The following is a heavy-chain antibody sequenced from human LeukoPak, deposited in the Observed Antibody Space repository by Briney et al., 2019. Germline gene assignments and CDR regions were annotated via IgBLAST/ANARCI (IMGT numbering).Heavy chain of an antibody. CDR1: GDPITRTDYY. CDR3: AKHGAPSTNSFADF. V-gene: IGHV4-39*01. Sequence: SETLSLTCSVSGDPITRTDYYWGWFRQPPGKRLEWIGNVDYRGRAFYNPSLKGRVTVYVHTAVHQLSLRLNSVTVADTAIYYCAKHGAPSTNSFADFWGQGTLVTVSS. J-gene: IGHJ4*02. CDR2: VDYRGRA. D-gene: IGHD4-23*01.